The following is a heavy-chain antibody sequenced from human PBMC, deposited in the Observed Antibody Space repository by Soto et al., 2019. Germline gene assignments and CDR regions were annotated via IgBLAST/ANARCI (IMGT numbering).Heavy chain of an antibody. J-gene: IGHJ6*02. CDR2: IIPIFGTA. D-gene: IGHD5-12*01. Sequence: SVKVSCKASGGTFSSYAISWVRQAPGQGLEWMGGIIPIFGTANYAQKFQGRVTITADESTSTAYMELSSLRSEDTAVYYCARGEVATTGTNYYYGMDVWGQGTTVTVSS. CDR1: GGTFSSYA. CDR3: ARGEVATTGTNYYYGMDV. V-gene: IGHV1-69*13.